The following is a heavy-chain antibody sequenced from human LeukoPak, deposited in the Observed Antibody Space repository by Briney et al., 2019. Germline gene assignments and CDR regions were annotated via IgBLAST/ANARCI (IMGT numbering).Heavy chain of an antibody. D-gene: IGHD6-19*01. Sequence: GGSLRLSCAASGFTFSSYSMNWVRQAPGKGLEWVSSISSSSSYIYYADSVKGRFTISRDNAKNSLYLQMNSLRAEDTAVYYCARVRTVAGNPFDYWGQGTLVTVSS. CDR2: ISSSSSYI. CDR1: GFTFSSYS. CDR3: ARVRTVAGNPFDY. J-gene: IGHJ4*02. V-gene: IGHV3-21*01.